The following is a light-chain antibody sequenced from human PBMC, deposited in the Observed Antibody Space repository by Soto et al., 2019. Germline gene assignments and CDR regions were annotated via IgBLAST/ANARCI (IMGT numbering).Light chain of an antibody. Sequence: EIVMTQSPATLSVSPGERVTLSCRASQSVSRFLAWYQQRPGQAPRLLIYDTSTRATGVPARFSGSGSGTEFSLTISSLQSEDFAVYYCQQYDNWPPCTFGQGTKVDIK. J-gene: IGKJ2*02. CDR2: DTS. CDR3: QQYDNWPPCT. CDR1: QSVSRF. V-gene: IGKV3-15*01.